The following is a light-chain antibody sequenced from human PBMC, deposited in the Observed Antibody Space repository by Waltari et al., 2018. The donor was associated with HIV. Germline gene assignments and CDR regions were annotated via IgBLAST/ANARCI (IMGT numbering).Light chain of an antibody. J-gene: IGKJ3*01. Sequence: EIVLTQSPGTLSLSPGERATFSCRASQSVSSGYLAWYQQKPGQAPRLLIYGASSRATGIPDRFSGSGSGTDFTLTISRLEPEDFATYYCLQSRSFPFTFGPGTKVDIK. CDR2: GAS. V-gene: IGKV3-20*01. CDR1: QSVSSGY. CDR3: LQSRSFPFT.